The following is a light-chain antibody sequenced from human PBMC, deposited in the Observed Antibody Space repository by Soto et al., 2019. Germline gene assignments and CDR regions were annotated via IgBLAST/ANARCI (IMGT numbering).Light chain of an antibody. CDR1: QSIDSW. CDR3: QQYNSYPKT. V-gene: IGKV1-5*03. CDR2: MAS. Sequence: DVQMTQSPSTLSASIGDTVTITCRASQSIDSWLAWYQQKPGRPPKLLIYMASILESGVQSRFSGRGSGTEFTLTISGLRPDDLVTYYGQQYNSYPKTFGEGTKLDI. J-gene: IGKJ2*01.